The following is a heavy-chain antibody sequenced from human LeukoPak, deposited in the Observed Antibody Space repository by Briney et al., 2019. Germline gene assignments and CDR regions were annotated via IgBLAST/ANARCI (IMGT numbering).Heavy chain of an antibody. V-gene: IGHV1-58*01. CDR3: AADYSLVGATS. CDR1: GFTFTSSA. J-gene: IGHJ4*02. CDR2: IVVGSGNT. D-gene: IGHD1-26*01. Sequence: SVKVSCKASGFTFTSSAVQWVRQARGQRLEWLGWIVVGSGNTNYAQKFQERVTITRDMSTSTAYMELSSLRSEDTAVYYCAADYSLVGATSWGQGTLVTVSS.